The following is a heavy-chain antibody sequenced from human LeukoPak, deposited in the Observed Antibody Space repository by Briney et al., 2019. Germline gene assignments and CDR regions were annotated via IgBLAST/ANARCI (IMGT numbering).Heavy chain of an antibody. CDR3: ARAREMAKLGYFDY. Sequence: SQTLSLTCTVSGGSLTSYYWSWIRQTPGKGLEWIGYIYYSGSTNYNPSLKSRVTISVDTSKNQFSLKLSSVTAADTAVYYCARAREMAKLGYFDYWGQGTLVTVSS. J-gene: IGHJ4*02. D-gene: IGHD5-24*01. CDR2: IYYSGST. V-gene: IGHV4-59*01. CDR1: GGSLTSYY.